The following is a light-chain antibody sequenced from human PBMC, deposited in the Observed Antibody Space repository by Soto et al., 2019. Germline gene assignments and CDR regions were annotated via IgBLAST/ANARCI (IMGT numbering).Light chain of an antibody. Sequence: DIQMTQSPSSLSASVGDRVTITCRASQGIGNELGWYQQKPGKAPRRLISGASRLQSGVPSRFSGGGSGTELTLTIISLQPEDFVTYYCLQHNSYPRTFGGGTKVEVK. CDR1: QGIGNE. V-gene: IGKV1-17*01. CDR2: GAS. J-gene: IGKJ4*01. CDR3: LQHNSYPRT.